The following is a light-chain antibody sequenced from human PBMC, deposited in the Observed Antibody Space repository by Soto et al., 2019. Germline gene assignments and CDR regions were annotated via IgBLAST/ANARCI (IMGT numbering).Light chain of an antibody. V-gene: IGKV3-11*01. CDR3: QQRSNWPIT. CDR1: QSVSSY. J-gene: IGKJ1*01. Sequence: EIVLTQSPATLSLSPGERATLSCRASQSVSSYLAWYQQKPGQAPRLLIYDASNRATGIPARFSGSGSGTDFTLTISSLEPEDFAAYYCQQRSNWPITFGQGTKVDI. CDR2: DAS.